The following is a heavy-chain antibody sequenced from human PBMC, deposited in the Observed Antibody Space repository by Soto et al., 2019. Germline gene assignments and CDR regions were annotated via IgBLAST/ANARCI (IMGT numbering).Heavy chain of an antibody. V-gene: IGHV3-73*02. Sequence: EVQLVESGGGLVQPGGSLKLSCAASGFTFSGSAMHWVRQASGKGLEWVGRIRSIANSYATAYAASVKGRFTISRDDSKNTAYLQMNSLKTEDTAVYYCTRLGYCSGGSCFGGQGTLVTVSS. CDR3: TRLGYCSGGSCF. CDR1: GFTFSGSA. J-gene: IGHJ4*02. D-gene: IGHD2-15*01. CDR2: IRSIANSYAT.